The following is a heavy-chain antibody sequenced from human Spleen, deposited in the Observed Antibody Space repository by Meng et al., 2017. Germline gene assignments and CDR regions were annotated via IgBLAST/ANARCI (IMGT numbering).Heavy chain of an antibody. J-gene: IGHJ1*01. CDR3: ARKAGNCVSPTCYSLDF. CDR1: GGSFSKYV. V-gene: IGHV1-69*05. Sequence: SVKVSCKASGGSFSKYVIGWVRQAPGQGLEWLGGINGVFGTRHTAQKFQDRVTITTDESTTTNYLELTGLTSEDTAVYFCARKAGNCVSPTCYSLDFWGQGTLVTVSS. CDR2: INGVFGTR. D-gene: IGHD2-15*01.